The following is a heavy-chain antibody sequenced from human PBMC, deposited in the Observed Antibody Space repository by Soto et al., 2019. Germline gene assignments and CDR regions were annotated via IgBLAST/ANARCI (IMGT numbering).Heavy chain of an antibody. CDR1: GYSFTSYW. J-gene: IGHJ3*02. D-gene: IGHD6-6*01. Sequence: PGESLKISCQGSGYSFTSYWIGWVRQMPGKGLEWMGIIYPGDSDTRYSPSLQGQVTISADKSISTAYLQWSSLKASDTAMYYCAARAEYSSSSGAFDIWGQGTMVTVSS. V-gene: IGHV5-51*01. CDR3: AARAEYSSSSGAFDI. CDR2: IYPGDSDT.